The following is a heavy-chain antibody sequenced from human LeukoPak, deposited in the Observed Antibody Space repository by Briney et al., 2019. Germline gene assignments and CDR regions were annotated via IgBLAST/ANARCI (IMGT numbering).Heavy chain of an antibody. CDR3: ARRVYGDYFDS. J-gene: IGHJ4*02. D-gene: IGHD4-17*01. V-gene: IGHV3-74*01. CDR2: INSDGSYT. Sequence: GGSLRLSCAASGFTFISYWMHWGRQAPGKGLVWVSRINSDGSYTSYADSVKGRFTVSRDNAKNTLFLQMNSLRAEDTAVYYCARRVYGDYFDSWGQGTVVTVSS. CDR1: GFTFISYW.